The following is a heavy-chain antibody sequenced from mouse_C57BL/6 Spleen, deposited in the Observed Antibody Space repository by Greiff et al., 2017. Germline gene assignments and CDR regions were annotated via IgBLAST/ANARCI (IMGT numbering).Heavy chain of an antibody. CDR3: ARRLLRYPAWFAY. CDR2: ISYDGSN. Sequence: EVQVVESGPGLVKPSQSLSLTCSVTGYSITSGYYWNWIRQFPGNKLEWMGYISYDGSNNYNPSLKNLISITRDTSKNQFFLKFNSVTTEDTATYYCARRLLRYPAWFAYWGQGTLVTVSA. J-gene: IGHJ3*01. CDR1: GYSITSGYY. V-gene: IGHV3-6*01. D-gene: IGHD1-1*01.